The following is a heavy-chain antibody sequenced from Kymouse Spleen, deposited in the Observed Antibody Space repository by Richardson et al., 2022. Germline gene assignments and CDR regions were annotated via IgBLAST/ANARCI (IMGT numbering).Heavy chain of an antibody. J-gene: IGHJ4*02. CDR1: GFTFSSYW. CDR3: ARDRIFGVVITPFDY. CDR2: IKQDGSEK. D-gene: IGHD3-3*01. V-gene: IGHV3-7*01. Sequence: EVQLVESGGGLVQPGGSLRLSCAASGFTFSSYWMSWVRQAPGKGLEWVANIKQDGSEKYYVDSVKGRFTISRDNAKNSLYLQMNSLRAEDTAVYYCARDRIFGVVITPFDYWGQGTLVTVSS.